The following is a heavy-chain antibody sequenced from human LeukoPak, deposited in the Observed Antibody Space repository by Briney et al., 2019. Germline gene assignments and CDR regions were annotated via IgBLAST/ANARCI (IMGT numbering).Heavy chain of an antibody. CDR3: ARYSTMVRGVMDGRQYYFDY. D-gene: IGHD3-10*01. CDR1: GYTFTSYG. J-gene: IGHJ4*02. V-gene: IGHV1-18*01. Sequence: ASVKVSCKASGYTFTSYGISWVRQAPGQGLEWMGWISAYNGNTNYAQKLQGRVTMTTDTSTSTAYMELRSLRSDDTAVYYCARYSTMVRGVMDGRQYYFDYWGQGTLVTVSS. CDR2: ISAYNGNT.